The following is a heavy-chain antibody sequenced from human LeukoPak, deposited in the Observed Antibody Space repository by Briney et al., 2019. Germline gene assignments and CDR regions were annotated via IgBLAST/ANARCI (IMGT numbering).Heavy chain of an antibody. D-gene: IGHD2-15*01. V-gene: IGHV4-59*01. CDR1: GGSISSYY. Sequence: SETLSLTCTVSGGSISSYYWSWIRQPPGKGLEWIGYIYYSGSTNYNPSLKSRVTISVDTSKNQFSLKLSSVTAADTAVYYCARLGYCSGGSCYHRTSTVDYWGQGTLITVSS. CDR3: ARLGYCSGGSCYHRTSTVDY. J-gene: IGHJ4*02. CDR2: IYYSGST.